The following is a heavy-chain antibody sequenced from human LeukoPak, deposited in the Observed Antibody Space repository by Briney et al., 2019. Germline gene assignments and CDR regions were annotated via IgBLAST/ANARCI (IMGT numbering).Heavy chain of an antibody. Sequence: TGGSLRLSCTASGFTFGDYAMSWVRQAPGKGLEWVGFIRSKAYGGTTEYAASVKGRFTISRDDSKSIAYLQMNSLKTEDTAVYYCTRVSVDTAMVYRGQGTLVTVSS. CDR2: IRSKAYGGTT. CDR1: GFTFGDYA. J-gene: IGHJ4*02. V-gene: IGHV3-49*04. D-gene: IGHD5-18*01. CDR3: TRVSVDTAMVY.